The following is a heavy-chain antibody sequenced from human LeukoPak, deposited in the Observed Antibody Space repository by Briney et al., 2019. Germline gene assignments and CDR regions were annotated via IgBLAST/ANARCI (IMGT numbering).Heavy chain of an antibody. D-gene: IGHD3-10*01. Sequence: PSETLSLTCTVSGGSVSSGSYYWSWIRQPPGKGLEWIGYIYYSGSTNYNPSLKSRVTISVDTSKNQFSLKLSSVTAADTAVYYCARDKSYGSGSYYNPSAFGNYYGMDVRGQGTTVTVSS. J-gene: IGHJ6*02. V-gene: IGHV4-61*01. CDR3: ARDKSYGSGSYYNPSAFGNYYGMDV. CDR2: IYYSGST. CDR1: GGSVSSGSYY.